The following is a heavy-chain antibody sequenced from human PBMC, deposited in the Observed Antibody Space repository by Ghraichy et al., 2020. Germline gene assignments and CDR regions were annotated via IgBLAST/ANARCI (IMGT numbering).Heavy chain of an antibody. CDR1: GYTFTSYG. CDR3: ARAPSRQWLVRWGAFDI. CDR2: ISAYNGNT. Sequence: ASVKVSCKASGYTFTSYGISWVRQAPGQGLEWMGWISAYNGNTNYAQKLQGRVTMTTDTSTSTAYMELRSLRSDDTAVYYCARAPSRQWLVRWGAFDIWGQGTMVTVSS. V-gene: IGHV1-18*01. J-gene: IGHJ3*02. D-gene: IGHD6-19*01.